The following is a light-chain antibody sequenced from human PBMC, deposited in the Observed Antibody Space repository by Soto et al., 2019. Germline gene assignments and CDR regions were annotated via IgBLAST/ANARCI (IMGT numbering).Light chain of an antibody. J-gene: IGLJ2*01. CDR1: SSDIGGYNY. CDR3: SSYASGTTHVV. Sequence: QSALTQPASVSGSPGQSITISCTGTSSDIGGYNYVSWYQQYPGKAPKLMIYEVSNRPSGVSNRFSVSKSGNAASLTFSGLQAEDEADYYCSSYASGTTHVVFGGGTKLTVL. CDR2: EVS. V-gene: IGLV2-14*01.